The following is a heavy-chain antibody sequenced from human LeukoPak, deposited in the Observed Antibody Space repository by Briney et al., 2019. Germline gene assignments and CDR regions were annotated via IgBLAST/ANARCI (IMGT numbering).Heavy chain of an antibody. V-gene: IGHV3-23*01. Sequence: PGGSLRLSCAASGFTFSNYAMSWVRQAPGKGLEWVSGVSGSGGATYYADSVKGRFSISRDTSKNTLHLQMSSLRAEDTAIYYCAKHIGYSSGHGHDGFDIWGQGTMVTVSS. CDR1: GFTFSNYA. CDR3: AKHIGYSSGHGHDGFDI. J-gene: IGHJ3*02. CDR2: VSGSGGAT. D-gene: IGHD2-15*01.